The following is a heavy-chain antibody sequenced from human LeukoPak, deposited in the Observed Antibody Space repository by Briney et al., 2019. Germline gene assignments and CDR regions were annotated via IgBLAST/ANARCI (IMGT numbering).Heavy chain of an antibody. D-gene: IGHD2-2*02. CDR2: LSGAAFKT. J-gene: IGHJ4*02. V-gene: IGHV3-23*01. CDR3: AKEKTRAPLYYFDH. Sequence: GGSLRLSCAASGFTFNTYGMSWVRQAPGKGLEWVSSLSGAAFKTYYADSVRGRFTISADTSKTTLYLQMDSLRAEDTAMYYCAKEKTRAPLYYFDHWDQGALVSVSS. CDR1: GFTFNTYG.